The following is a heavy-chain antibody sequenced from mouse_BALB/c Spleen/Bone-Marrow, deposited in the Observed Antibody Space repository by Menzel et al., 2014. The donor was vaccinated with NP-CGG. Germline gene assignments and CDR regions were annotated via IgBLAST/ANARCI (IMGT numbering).Heavy chain of an antibody. J-gene: IGHJ4*01. V-gene: IGHV5-12*02. CDR2: ISNGGGST. Sequence: EVKVVESGGGLVQPGGSLKLSCATSGFTFSDYYMYWVRQTPEKRLEWVAYISNGGGSTYYPDTVKGRFTISRDNAKNTLYLQMSRLKSEDTAMYYCARHAEVRRDAMDYWGQGTSVTVSS. CDR1: GFTFSDYY. CDR3: ARHAEVRRDAMDY. D-gene: IGHD2-14*01.